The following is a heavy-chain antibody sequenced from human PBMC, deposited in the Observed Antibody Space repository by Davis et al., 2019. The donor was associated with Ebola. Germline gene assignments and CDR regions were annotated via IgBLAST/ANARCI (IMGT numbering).Heavy chain of an antibody. J-gene: IGHJ4*02. D-gene: IGHD6-19*01. CDR1: GGSINDYY. CDR2: MYYSGST. Sequence: PSETLSLTCTVSGGSINDYYWSWIRQPPGKGLEWIAYMYYSGSTNYNPSLKSRVTMSVDPSRNQFSLELNSVTDADTAVYYCASGWEFDYWGQGTLVTVSS. CDR3: ASGWEFDY. V-gene: IGHV4-59*01.